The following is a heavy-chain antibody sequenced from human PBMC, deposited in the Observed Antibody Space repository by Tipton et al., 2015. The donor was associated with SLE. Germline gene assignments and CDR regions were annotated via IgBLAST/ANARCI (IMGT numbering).Heavy chain of an antibody. J-gene: IGHJ5*02. CDR2: ISSSGSTI. D-gene: IGHD2-2*01. CDR3: ARDRGCSTTTCRAVWFAP. Sequence: GSLRLSCAASGFTFTSYSMNWVRQAPGKGLEWVSYISSSGSTIYYADSVKGRSTISRNNAKNSLYLQMNSLRAEDTAVYYCARDRGCSTTTCRAVWFAPWAQGTLVTVSS. CDR1: GFTFTSYS. V-gene: IGHV3-48*01.